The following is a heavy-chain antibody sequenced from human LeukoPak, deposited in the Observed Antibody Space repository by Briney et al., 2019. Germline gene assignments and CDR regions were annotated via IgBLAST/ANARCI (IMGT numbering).Heavy chain of an antibody. CDR1: GYSISSGYY. D-gene: IGHD4-17*01. CDR3: ARVRRPSDYGDTYYFDC. V-gene: IGHV4-38-2*01. Sequence: PSETLSLTCAVSGYSISSGYYWGWIRQPPGKRLEWIGSIYHSGSTYYNPSLKSRVTISVDTSKNQFSLKLTSVTAADTAVYYCARVRRPSDYGDTYYFDCWGQGTLVTVSS. CDR2: IYHSGST. J-gene: IGHJ4*02.